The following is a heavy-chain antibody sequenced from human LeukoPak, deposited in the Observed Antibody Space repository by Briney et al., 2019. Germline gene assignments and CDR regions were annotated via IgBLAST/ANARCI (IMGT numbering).Heavy chain of an antibody. Sequence: GGSLRLSCAASGFTFSSYGMHWVRQAPGKGLEWVAFIRYDGSNKYYADSVKGRFTISRDNSKNTLYLQMNSLRAEDTAVYYCARYLATSYYYYYYMDVWGKGTTVTVSS. J-gene: IGHJ6*03. CDR1: GFTFSSYG. CDR2: IRYDGSNK. CDR3: ARYLATSYYYYYYMDV. D-gene: IGHD5-12*01. V-gene: IGHV3-30*02.